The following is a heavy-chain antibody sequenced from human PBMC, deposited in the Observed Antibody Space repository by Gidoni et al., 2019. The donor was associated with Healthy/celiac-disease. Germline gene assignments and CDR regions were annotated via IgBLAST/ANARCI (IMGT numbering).Heavy chain of an antibody. Sequence: QVQLQESGPGLVKPSETLSLTCPVSGGSISRYYWSWIRQPPGKGLEWIGYIYYSGSTNYNPSLKSRVTISVDTSKNQFSLKLSSVTAADTAVYYCARGGDYGSGSYWPHYYYGMDVWGQGTTVTVSS. V-gene: IGHV4-59*01. CDR3: ARGGDYGSGSYWPHYYYGMDV. CDR1: GGSISRYY. CDR2: IYYSGST. D-gene: IGHD3-10*01. J-gene: IGHJ6*02.